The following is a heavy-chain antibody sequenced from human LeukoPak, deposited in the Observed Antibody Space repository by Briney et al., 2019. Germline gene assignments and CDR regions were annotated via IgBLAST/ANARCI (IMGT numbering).Heavy chain of an antibody. D-gene: IGHD6-19*01. Sequence: GESLKISCKGSGYSFTNYWIGWVRQMPGKGLEWMGIIYPGDSDTRYSPSLQGQVTISADKSISTAYLQWSSLKASDTAMYYCARITVAGTIYYYYGMDVWGQGTTVTVSS. CDR3: ARITVAGTIYYYYGMDV. V-gene: IGHV5-51*01. CDR1: GYSFTNYW. J-gene: IGHJ6*02. CDR2: IYPGDSDT.